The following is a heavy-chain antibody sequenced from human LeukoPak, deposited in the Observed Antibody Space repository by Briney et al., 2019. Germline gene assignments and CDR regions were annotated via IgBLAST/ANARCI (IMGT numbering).Heavy chain of an antibody. Sequence: GGSLRLSCAASGFTFSGYSMNWVRQAPGKGLEWVSYISSSSSTIYYADSVKGRFTISRDNAKNSLYLQMNSLRAEDTAVYYCAANCPFDYWGQGTLVTVSS. J-gene: IGHJ4*02. CDR3: AANCPFDY. V-gene: IGHV3-48*01. CDR1: GFTFSGYS. D-gene: IGHD4/OR15-4a*01. CDR2: ISSSSSTI.